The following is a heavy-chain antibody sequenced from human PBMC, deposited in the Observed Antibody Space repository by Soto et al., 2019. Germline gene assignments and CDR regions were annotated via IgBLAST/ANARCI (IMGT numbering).Heavy chain of an antibody. V-gene: IGHV4-59*01. D-gene: IGHD2-21*01. CDR1: GGSISSYY. CDR2: IYYSGST. J-gene: IGHJ6*03. CDR3: ARESSGGDCYPMCYYYYMDV. Sequence: QVQLQESGPGLVKPSETLSLTCTVSGGSISSYYWSWIRQPPGKGLEWIGYIYYSGSTNYNPSLKSRVTISVDTSKNQFSLKLSSVTAADTAVYYCARESSGGDCYPMCYYYYMDVWGKGTTVTVSS.